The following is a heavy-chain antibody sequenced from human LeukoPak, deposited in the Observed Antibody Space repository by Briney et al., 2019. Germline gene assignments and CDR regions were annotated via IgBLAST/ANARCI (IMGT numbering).Heavy chain of an antibody. CDR3: ARGFGELLDY. V-gene: IGHV3-30*03. Sequence: GGSLRLSCAASGFTFSSYGMHWVRQAPGKGLEWVAVISYDGSNKYYADSVKGRFTISRDNSKNTLYLQMNSLRAEDTAVYYCARGFGELLDYWGQGTLVTVSS. CDR1: GFTFSSYG. CDR2: ISYDGSNK. J-gene: IGHJ4*02. D-gene: IGHD3-10*01.